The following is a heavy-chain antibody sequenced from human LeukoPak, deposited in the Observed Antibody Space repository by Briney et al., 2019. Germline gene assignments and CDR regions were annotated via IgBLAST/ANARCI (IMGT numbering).Heavy chain of an antibody. CDR2: MNPNSGNT. D-gene: IGHD1-14*01. V-gene: IGHV1-8*01. J-gene: IGHJ5*02. CDR1: GYTFTSCD. CDR3: AKEVLPSYNWFDP. Sequence: ASVKVSCKASGYTFTSCDINWVRQATGQGLEWMGWMNPNSGNTGYAQKFQGRVTMTRNTSIGTAYMELNSLRSEDTAVYYCAKEVLPSYNWFDPWGQGTLVTVSS.